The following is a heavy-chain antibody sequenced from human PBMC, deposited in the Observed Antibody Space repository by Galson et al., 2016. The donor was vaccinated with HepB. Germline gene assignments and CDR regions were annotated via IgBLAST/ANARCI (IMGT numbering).Heavy chain of an antibody. CDR2: ISSNEGST. D-gene: IGHD2-2*01. Sequence: SLRLSCAASGFTFSSYAMHWVRQAPGKGLEYVSAISSNEGSTYYANSVKGRFTISRDNSKNTLYLQMGSLRAEDMAVYYCARSLTLYCISTTCYGNYYGMDVGGQGTTVTVSS. CDR3: ARSLTLYCISTTCYGNYYGMDV. J-gene: IGHJ6*02. CDR1: GFTFSSYA. V-gene: IGHV3-64*01.